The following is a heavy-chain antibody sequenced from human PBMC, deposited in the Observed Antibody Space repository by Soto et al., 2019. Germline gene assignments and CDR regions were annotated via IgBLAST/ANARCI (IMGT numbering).Heavy chain of an antibody. CDR1: GYIMTTYG. J-gene: IGHJ4*02. Sequence: QVQLVQSGTEVKKPGASVKVSCKASGYIMTTYGVSWVRQAPGQGLEWVGWISAYNDHTNYAQKFQGRVTMTTDTSTSTAYMELRSLRSDDTAVYYCAGGTYFDYWGQGTLVTVSS. CDR3: AGGTYFDY. D-gene: IGHD1-1*01. CDR2: ISAYNDHT. V-gene: IGHV1-18*01.